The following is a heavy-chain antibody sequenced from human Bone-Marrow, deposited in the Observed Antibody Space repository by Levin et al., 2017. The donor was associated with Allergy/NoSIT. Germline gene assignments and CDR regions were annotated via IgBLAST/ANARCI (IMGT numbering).Heavy chain of an antibody. Sequence: PSETLSLTCAVSGNSVNSGDYYWSWIRQHPGKGLEWKGNIYYRGTTYYNPSLKSRLTISLDASKYHFSMKLTSVTAADTAVYYCARMEYSYGFYMDVWGNGTTVTVSS. J-gene: IGHJ6*03. CDR2: IYYRGTT. CDR3: ARMEYSYGFYMDV. D-gene: IGHD5-18*01. CDR1: GNSVNSGDYY. V-gene: IGHV4-31*11.